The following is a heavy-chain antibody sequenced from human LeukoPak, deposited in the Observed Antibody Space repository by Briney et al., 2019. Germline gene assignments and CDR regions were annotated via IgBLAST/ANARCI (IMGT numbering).Heavy chain of an antibody. D-gene: IGHD2-15*01. CDR2: ISSSSSTI. Sequence: GGSLRLSCAASGFTFSSYSMNWVRQAPGKGLEWVSYISSSSSTIYYADSVKGRSTISRDNAKNSLYLQMNSLRDEDTAVYYCARGPGCSGGSCYSSGWFDPWGQGTPVTVSS. CDR1: GFTFSSYS. V-gene: IGHV3-48*02. J-gene: IGHJ5*02. CDR3: ARGPGCSGGSCYSSGWFDP.